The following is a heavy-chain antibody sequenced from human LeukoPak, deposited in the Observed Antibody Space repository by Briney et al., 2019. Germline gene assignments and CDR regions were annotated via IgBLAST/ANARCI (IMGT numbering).Heavy chain of an antibody. V-gene: IGHV4-39*07. CDR1: GGSISSSSYY. J-gene: IGHJ4*02. CDR2: IYYSGST. CDR3: ARTDYYDSSGYFPRLDY. D-gene: IGHD3-22*01. Sequence: PSETLSLTCTVSGGSISSSSYYWGWIRQPPGKGLEWIGSIYYSGSTYYNPSLKSRVTISVDTSKNQFSLKLSSVTAADTAVYYCARTDYYDSSGYFPRLDYWGQGTLVTVSS.